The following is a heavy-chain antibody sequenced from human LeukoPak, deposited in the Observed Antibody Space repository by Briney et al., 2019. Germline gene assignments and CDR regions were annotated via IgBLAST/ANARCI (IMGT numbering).Heavy chain of an antibody. V-gene: IGHV2-26*01. J-gene: IGHJ5*02. Sequence: SGPTLVKPTATLTLTCTVSGFSLSNARMGVSWIRQPPGKALEWLSHIFSHDEKSYSTSLKSRLTISKDTSKSQVVLTMTNMDPVDTATYYCARGFTYYDFWSGYYPNWFDPWGQGTLVTVSS. CDR3: ARGFTYYDFWSGYYPNWFDP. CDR2: IFSHDEK. CDR1: GFSLSNARMG. D-gene: IGHD3-3*01.